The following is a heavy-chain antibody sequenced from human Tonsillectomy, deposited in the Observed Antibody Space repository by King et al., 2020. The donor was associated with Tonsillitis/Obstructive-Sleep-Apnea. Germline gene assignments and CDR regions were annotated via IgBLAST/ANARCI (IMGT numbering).Heavy chain of an antibody. CDR1: GYSFTNYW. Sequence: VQLVESGAEVKKPGESLRISCQGSGYSFTNYWINWVRQMPGKGLEWMGSIDPSDSYTNYSPSFQGHVTISVDKSISTAYLQWSSLKAPDTAMYYCASKSEDLSPLGFDPWGQGTLVTVSS. V-gene: IGHV5-10-1*03. CDR3: ASKSEDLSPLGFDP. CDR2: IDPSDSYT. J-gene: IGHJ5*02. D-gene: IGHD2/OR15-2a*01.